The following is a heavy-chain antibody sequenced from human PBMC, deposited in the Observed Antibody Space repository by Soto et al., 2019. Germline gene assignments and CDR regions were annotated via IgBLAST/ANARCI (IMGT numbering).Heavy chain of an antibody. CDR3: ARENQHLVHDY. V-gene: IGHV3-30*03. D-gene: IGHD6-13*01. CDR1: GFTFRNYG. J-gene: IGHJ4*02. CDR2: ISHDGSDK. Sequence: LRLSCAASGFTFRNYGMHWVRQAPGKGLEWVAVISHDGSDKYYADSMKGRFIISRDNSENTLFLNMNSLKPEDTAVYYCARENQHLVHDYWGQGTLVTVSS.